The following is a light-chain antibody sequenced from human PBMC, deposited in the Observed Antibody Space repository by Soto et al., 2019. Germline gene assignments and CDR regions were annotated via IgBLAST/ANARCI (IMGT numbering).Light chain of an antibody. CDR3: QQYGSSPYG. CDR1: QSVSSSY. V-gene: IGKV3-20*01. J-gene: IGKJ2*03. Sequence: EIVLTQSPGTLSLSPGERATLSCRASQSVSSSYLAWYQQKPGQAPRLLIYGASSRATGIPDRFSCSGSGTDFTLTISRLEPEDFAVYYCQQYGSSPYGFGQGTKLEIK. CDR2: GAS.